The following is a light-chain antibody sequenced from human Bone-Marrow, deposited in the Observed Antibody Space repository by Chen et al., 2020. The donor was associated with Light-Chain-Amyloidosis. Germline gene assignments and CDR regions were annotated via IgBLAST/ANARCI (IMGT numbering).Light chain of an antibody. CDR2: RET. Sequence: SYELTQPPSVSVSPGQTARITCSGDDLPTKYAYWYQQKPGQAPGLVIHRETERPSGISERFSGYSSGKTATLTISGVQAEDHADNHCQSADSSGTYEVIFGGGTKLTVL. CDR1: DLPTKY. CDR3: QSADSSGTYEVI. J-gene: IGLJ2*01. V-gene: IGLV3-25*03.